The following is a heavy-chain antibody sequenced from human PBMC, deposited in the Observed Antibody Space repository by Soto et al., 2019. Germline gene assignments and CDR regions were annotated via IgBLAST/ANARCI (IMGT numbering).Heavy chain of an antibody. J-gene: IGHJ3*02. Sequence: EVQLVESGGDLVQPGGSLRLSCAASGLTVSHYYMTWVRQAPGKGLEWVSVLYSGGDTYHADSVKGRFSISRDNSENTVYRQMNSLRAEDTAVYYCARGVPGTCAFAIWGRGTMVTVSS. CDR2: LYSGGDT. D-gene: IGHD3-10*01. V-gene: IGHV3-66*01. CDR3: ARGVPGTCAFAI. CDR1: GLTVSHYY.